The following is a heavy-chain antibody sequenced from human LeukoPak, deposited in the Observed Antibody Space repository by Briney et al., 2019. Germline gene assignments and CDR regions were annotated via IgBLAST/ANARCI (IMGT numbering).Heavy chain of an antibody. CDR3: ARGRLEWGISVDY. CDR1: GFTFSSYG. D-gene: IGHD3-16*01. V-gene: IGHV3-33*01. CDR2: IWYDGSNK. Sequence: PGGSLRLSCAASGFTFSSYGMHWVRQAPGKGLEWVAVIWYDGSNKYYADSVKGRFTISRDNAKNSLYLQMNSLRDEDTAVYYCARGRLEWGISVDYWGQGTLVTVSS. J-gene: IGHJ4*02.